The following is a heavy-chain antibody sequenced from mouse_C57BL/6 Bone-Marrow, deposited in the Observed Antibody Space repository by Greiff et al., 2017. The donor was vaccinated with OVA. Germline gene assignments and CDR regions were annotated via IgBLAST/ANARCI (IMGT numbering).Heavy chain of an antibody. J-gene: IGHJ1*03. Sequence: VQLQQSGPVLVKPGASVKMSCKASGYTFTDYYMNWVKQSHGKSLEWIGVINTYNGGTSYNQKFKGKATLTVDKSSSTAYMELNSLTSEDSAVYYCARFPHYYGSSYRYFDVWGTGTTVTVSS. D-gene: IGHD1-1*01. CDR3: ARFPHYYGSSYRYFDV. CDR1: GYTFTDYY. V-gene: IGHV1-19*01. CDR2: INTYNGGT.